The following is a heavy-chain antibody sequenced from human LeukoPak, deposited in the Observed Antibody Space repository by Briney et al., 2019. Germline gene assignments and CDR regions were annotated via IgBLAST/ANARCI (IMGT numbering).Heavy chain of an antibody. CDR2: INSDGSST. Sequence: GGSPRLSCAASGFTFSSYAMNWVRQAPGKGLEWVSRINSDGSSTSYADSVKGRFTISRDNAKNTLYLQMNSLRAEDTAVYYCARGIVVVPAAMRYPFDYWGQGTLVTVSS. D-gene: IGHD2-2*01. V-gene: IGHV3-74*01. J-gene: IGHJ4*02. CDR3: ARGIVVVPAAMRYPFDY. CDR1: GFTFSSYA.